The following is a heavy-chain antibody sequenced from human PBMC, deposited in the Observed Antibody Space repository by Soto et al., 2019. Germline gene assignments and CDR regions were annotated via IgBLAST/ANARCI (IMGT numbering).Heavy chain of an antibody. D-gene: IGHD3-3*01. J-gene: IGHJ4*02. Sequence: EVQLVESGGGLVQPGGSLRLSCAASGFTFSSYWMSWVRQAPGKGLEWVANIKQDGSEKHYVDSVKGRFTISRDNAKNSLYLQMNSLRAEDTAVYYCARDRLDYDFWSGSFVEWGQGTLVTVSS. CDR3: ARDRLDYDFWSGSFVE. CDR2: IKQDGSEK. V-gene: IGHV3-7*01. CDR1: GFTFSSYW.